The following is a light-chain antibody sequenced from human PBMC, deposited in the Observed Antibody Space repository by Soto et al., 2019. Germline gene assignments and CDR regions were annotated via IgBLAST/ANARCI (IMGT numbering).Light chain of an antibody. CDR1: SSDISKYNY. Sequence: QSVLTQPPSASGSPEQSVTISCTGTSSDISKYNYVSWYQQHPGKAPKLLIYEVNKRPSEVPERFSGSKSANTASLTVSGLQAEDEADYYCSSYAGRNNVIFGGGTKVTVL. J-gene: IGLJ2*01. V-gene: IGLV2-8*01. CDR2: EVN. CDR3: SSYAGRNNVI.